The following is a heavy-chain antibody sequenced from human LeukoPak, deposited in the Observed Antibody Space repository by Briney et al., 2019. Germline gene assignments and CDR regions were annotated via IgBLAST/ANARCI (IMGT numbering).Heavy chain of an antibody. V-gene: IGHV4-59*01. CDR2: IFYSGST. J-gene: IGHJ3*01. D-gene: IGHD5-18*01. Sequence: SETLSLTCTVSGGSISSYCWSWIRQPPGKGLEWIGYIFYSGSTNYNPSLKSRVTISVDTSKNQFSLKLSSVTAADTAVYYCARYRPTKTAFDVWGQGTMVTVSS. CDR3: ARYRPTKTAFDV. CDR1: GGSISSYC.